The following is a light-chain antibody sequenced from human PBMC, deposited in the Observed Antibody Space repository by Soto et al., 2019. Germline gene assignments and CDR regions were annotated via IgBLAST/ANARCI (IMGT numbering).Light chain of an antibody. J-gene: IGLJ1*01. V-gene: IGLV2-11*01. CDR3: CSYAGRYIYV. CDR1: NSDVGAYNY. CDR2: DVS. Sequence: ALTQPRSVSGSPGQSVTISCTGTNSDVGAYNYVSWYQQHPGKAPKLMIYDVSKRPSGVPDRFSGSKSGNTASLTISGLQAEDEADYYCCSYAGRYIYVFGTGTRSPS.